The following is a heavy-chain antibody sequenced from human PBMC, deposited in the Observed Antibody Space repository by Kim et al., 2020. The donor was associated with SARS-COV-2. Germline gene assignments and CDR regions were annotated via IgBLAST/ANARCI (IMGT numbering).Heavy chain of an antibody. Sequence: SETLSLTCAVSGGSISSSNWWSWVSQPPGKGLEWIGEIYHSGSTNYNPSLKNQVTISVDKSKNQFSLKLSSVTAAATAVYYCARVGGTIFGVVIRGRYYGMDVWGQGTTVTVSS. CDR1: GGSISSSNW. CDR3: ARVGGTIFGVVIRGRYYGMDV. CDR2: IYHSGST. D-gene: IGHD3-3*01. V-gene: IGHV4-4*02. J-gene: IGHJ6*02.